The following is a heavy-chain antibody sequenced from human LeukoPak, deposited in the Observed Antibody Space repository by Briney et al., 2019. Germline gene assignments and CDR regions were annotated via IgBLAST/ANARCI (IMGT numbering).Heavy chain of an antibody. CDR3: AKIPYPMYSSGSPFDY. CDR1: GFTFSSYA. CDR2: ISGSGGST. D-gene: IGHD6-19*01. V-gene: IGHV3-23*01. J-gene: IGHJ4*02. Sequence: GRSPRLSCAASGFTFSSYAMSWDRQAPGKGLEWVSAISGSGGSTYYADSVKGRFTISRDNSKNTLYLQMNSLRAEDTAVYYCAKIPYPMYSSGSPFDYWGQGTLVTVSS.